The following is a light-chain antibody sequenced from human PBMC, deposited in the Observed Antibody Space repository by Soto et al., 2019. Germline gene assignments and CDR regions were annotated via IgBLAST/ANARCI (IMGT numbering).Light chain of an antibody. CDR2: GAS. Sequence: EIVMTQSPATLSVSPGEDVTLSCRASQSGPSRIAWYQQKPGQAPSLLIYGASTRATGVPDRFSGSGSGTEFNLTISSLQSEDFGVYYCQQYNNWPRATFGGGTKVDIK. J-gene: IGKJ4*01. V-gene: IGKV3-15*01. CDR3: QQYNNWPRAT. CDR1: QSGPSR.